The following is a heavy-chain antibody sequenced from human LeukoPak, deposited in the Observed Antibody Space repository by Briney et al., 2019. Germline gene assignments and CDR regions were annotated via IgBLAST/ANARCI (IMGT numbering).Heavy chain of an antibody. D-gene: IGHD2-15*01. CDR3: ARQEYCSGGSCYTWFDP. V-gene: IGHV5-51*01. Sequence: GGARKISCKGSGSNINNYGIGGVGQRPGKGVEGMGDIYPGDSDIRYSPSLQGHVTIPANNSISTAYLQWSSLKASDTAMYYCARQEYCSGGSCYTWFDPWGQGTLVTVSS. J-gene: IGHJ5*02. CDR1: GSNINNYG. CDR2: IYPGDSDI.